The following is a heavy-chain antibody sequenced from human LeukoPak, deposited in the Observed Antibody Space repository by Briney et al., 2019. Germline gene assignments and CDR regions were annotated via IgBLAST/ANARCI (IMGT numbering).Heavy chain of an antibody. V-gene: IGHV4-39*01. Sequence: SETLSLTCTVSGGSISSSSYYWGWIRQPPGKGLEWIGSIYYSGSTYYNPSLKSRVTISVDTSKNQFSLKLSSVTAADTAVYYCARRVNVYYYYYMDVWGKGTTVTISS. J-gene: IGHJ6*03. CDR2: IYYSGST. CDR1: GGSISSSSYY. CDR3: ARRVNVYYYYYMDV.